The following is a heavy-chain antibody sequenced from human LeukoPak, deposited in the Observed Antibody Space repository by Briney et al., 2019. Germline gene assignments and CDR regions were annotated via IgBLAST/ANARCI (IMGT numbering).Heavy chain of an antibody. J-gene: IGHJ2*01. D-gene: IGHD3-22*01. CDR1: GYSISSGYY. CDR3: ARVVADPDTSGYFYPWYFDL. CDR2: IYHSGST. V-gene: IGHV4-38-2*01. Sequence: SETLSLTCAVSGYSISSGYYWGWIRQPPGKGLDWIASIYHSGSTYYNPSLKSRVTISVDMSKNQFSLKLSSVTAADTAVYYCARVVADPDTSGYFYPWYFDLWGRGTLVTVSS.